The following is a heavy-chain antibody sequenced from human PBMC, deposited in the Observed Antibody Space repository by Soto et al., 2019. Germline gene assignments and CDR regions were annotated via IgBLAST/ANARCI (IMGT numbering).Heavy chain of an antibody. J-gene: IGHJ6*02. Sequence: SETLSLTCSVSGYSVSSSDYYWAWIRQPPGKGLEWIGSMLYSGLTYYNPSLKSRVTLSVDTSKNQFSVRLNSVTASDTAAYYCAPLSVSLSGPYGIHVWGQGTTVTVSS. D-gene: IGHD2-15*01. CDR3: APLSVSLSGPYGIHV. CDR2: MLYSGLT. CDR1: GYSVSSSDYY. V-gene: IGHV4-39*01.